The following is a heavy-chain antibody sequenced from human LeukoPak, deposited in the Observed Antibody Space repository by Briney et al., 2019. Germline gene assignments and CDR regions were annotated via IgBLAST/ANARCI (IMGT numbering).Heavy chain of an antibody. CDR2: ISWNSGSI. V-gene: IGHV3-9*01. CDR3: ARVPKEVDY. Sequence: PGGSLRLSCAASGFTFDDYAMHWVRQAPGKGLEWVSGISWNSGSIGYADSVKGRFTISRDNAKNSLYLQMNSLRAEDTAVYYCARVPKEVDYWGQGTLVTVSS. CDR1: GFTFDDYA. J-gene: IGHJ4*02.